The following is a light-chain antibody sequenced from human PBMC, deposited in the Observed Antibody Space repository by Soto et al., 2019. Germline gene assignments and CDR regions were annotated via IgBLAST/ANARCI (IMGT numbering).Light chain of an antibody. CDR1: QSVSSSY. CDR2: GAS. J-gene: IGKJ1*01. Sequence: EVVLTQSPGTLSLSPGERATLSCRASQSVSSSYLAWYQQKPGQAPRLLIYGASSRATGTPDRFSGSGSGTDFTLTISRLEPEDFAVYYCQQYGSDCTFRQGTKVDIK. V-gene: IGKV3-20*01. CDR3: QQYGSDCT.